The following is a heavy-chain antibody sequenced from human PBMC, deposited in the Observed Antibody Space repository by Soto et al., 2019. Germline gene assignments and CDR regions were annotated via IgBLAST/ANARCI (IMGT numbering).Heavy chain of an antibody. J-gene: IGHJ4*02. Sequence: SETLSLTCTVSGDSVSSGDYDWTWIRQPPGKGLEWVGHIYFSGRTNYIPSLESRVTISLDTSKNQFSLKLNSVTAADTAVYYCARGSLGPDYWGPGTLVTVSS. CDR1: GDSVSSGDYD. CDR3: ARGSLGPDY. V-gene: IGHV4-61*08. CDR2: IYFSGRT. D-gene: IGHD1-26*01.